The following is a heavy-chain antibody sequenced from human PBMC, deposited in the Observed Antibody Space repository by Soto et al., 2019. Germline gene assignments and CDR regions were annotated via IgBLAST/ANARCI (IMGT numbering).Heavy chain of an antibody. CDR2: IIPIFGTA. V-gene: IGHV1-69*13. J-gene: IGHJ4*02. Sequence: ASVKVSCKASGGTFSSYAISWVRQAPGQGLEWMGGIIPIFGTANYAQKFQGRVTITADESTSTAYMELSSLRSEDTAVYYCASPLRDYGGPYDYWGQGTLVTVSS. CDR3: ASPLRDYGGPYDY. D-gene: IGHD4-17*01. CDR1: GGTFSSYA.